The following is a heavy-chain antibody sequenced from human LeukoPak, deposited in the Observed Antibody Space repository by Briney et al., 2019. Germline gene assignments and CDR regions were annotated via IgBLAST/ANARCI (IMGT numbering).Heavy chain of an antibody. D-gene: IGHD5-18*01. CDR1: GYSFTSYW. J-gene: IGHJ4*02. CDR3: ARRGEAMDPFAY. Sequence: GSSLKISCKDSGYSFTSYWIGWVRQMPGEGLEWMGIIYPGDSDTRDSPSFQGQVTISADKSINTAYLQWSSLKASDTAIYYCARRGEAMDPFAYWGQGTLVTVSS. CDR2: IYPGDSDT. V-gene: IGHV5-51*01.